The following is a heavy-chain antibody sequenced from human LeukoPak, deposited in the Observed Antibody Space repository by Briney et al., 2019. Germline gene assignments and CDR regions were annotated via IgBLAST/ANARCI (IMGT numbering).Heavy chain of an antibody. CDR2: ISGSGANT. CDR1: GFTFSFYA. J-gene: IGHJ6*02. V-gene: IGHV3-23*01. D-gene: IGHD2-2*01. Sequence: GGSLRLSCAASGFTFSFYAMSWVRQAPGKGLEWVSVISGSGANTYYADSVKGRFTISRDNSKNTLYLQMNSLRAEDTAVYYCAKIRDCSSTSCYRTCGMDVWGQGTTVTVSS. CDR3: AKIRDCSSTSCYRTCGMDV.